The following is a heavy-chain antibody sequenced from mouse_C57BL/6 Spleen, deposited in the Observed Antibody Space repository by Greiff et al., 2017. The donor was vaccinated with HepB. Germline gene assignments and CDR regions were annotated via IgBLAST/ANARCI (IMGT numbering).Heavy chain of an antibody. CDR1: GYSFTGYY. CDR2: INPSTGGT. Sequence: EVQLQESGPELVKPGASVKISCKASGYSFTGYYMNWVKQSPEKSLEWIGEINPSTGGTTYNQKFKAKATLTVDKSSSTAYMQLSSLTSEDTAIYYCARSDGYYDWGQGTLVTVSA. D-gene: IGHD2-3*01. J-gene: IGHJ3*01. V-gene: IGHV1-42*01. CDR3: ARSDGYYD.